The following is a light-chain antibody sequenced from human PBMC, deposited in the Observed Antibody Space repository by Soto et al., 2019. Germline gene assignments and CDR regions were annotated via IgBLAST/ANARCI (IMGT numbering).Light chain of an antibody. CDR1: SNDVGGYNY. CDR3: SSYAGNLGYV. CDR2: EVN. J-gene: IGLJ1*01. V-gene: IGLV2-8*01. Sequence: QSVLTQPPSASGSPGQSVTISCTGTSNDVGGYNYVSWYQQHPGKAPKLMIYEVNKRPSGVPDRFSGSKSGNTASLTVSGLQAEDEADYYCSSYAGNLGYVFVTGTKVTVL.